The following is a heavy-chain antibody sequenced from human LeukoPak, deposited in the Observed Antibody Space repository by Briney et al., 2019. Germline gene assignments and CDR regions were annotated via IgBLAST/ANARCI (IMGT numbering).Heavy chain of an antibody. CDR2: IYYSGST. CDR3: ARTLSYYYGSGSYYPDSLYYFDY. D-gene: IGHD3-10*01. V-gene: IGHV4-39*01. CDR1: GGSISSSSYY. Sequence: SETLSLTCTVSGGSISSSSYYWGWIRQPPGKGLEWIGSIYYSGSTYYNPSLKSRVTISVDTSKNQFSLKLSSVTAADTAVYYCARTLSYYYGSGSYYPDSLYYFDYWGQGTLVTASS. J-gene: IGHJ4*02.